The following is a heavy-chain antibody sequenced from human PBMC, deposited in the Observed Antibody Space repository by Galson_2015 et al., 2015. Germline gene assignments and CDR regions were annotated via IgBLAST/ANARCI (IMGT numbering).Heavy chain of an antibody. CDR1: GYTFTNYA. D-gene: IGHD3-10*01. CDR2: INTNTENP. V-gene: IGHV7-4-1*02. Sequence: SVKVSCKASGYTFTNYAMNWVRQAPGQGLEWMGWINTNTENPTYAQGFTGRFVFSLDTSVSTAYLQINSLKAEDTALYYCARDRDQARPAENYWGQGTLVTVSS. J-gene: IGHJ4*02. CDR3: ARDRDQARPAENY.